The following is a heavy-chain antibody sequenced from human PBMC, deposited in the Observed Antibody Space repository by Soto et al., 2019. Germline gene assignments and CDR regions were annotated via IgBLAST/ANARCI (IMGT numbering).Heavy chain of an antibody. CDR2: IGAARDP. Sequence: EVHLVESGGGLVQPGESLRLSCATSGFTFSNFDMHWVRQVPGKGLEWVSAIGAARDPYYLGSVKGRFTISRENAKNSVYLQMNDLRAGDSAVYYCARAYTGRLPRRADYYYAMDVWGQGTTVTVSS. J-gene: IGHJ6*02. D-gene: IGHD2-2*02. V-gene: IGHV3-13*05. CDR3: ARAYTGRLPRRADYYYAMDV. CDR1: GFTFSNFD.